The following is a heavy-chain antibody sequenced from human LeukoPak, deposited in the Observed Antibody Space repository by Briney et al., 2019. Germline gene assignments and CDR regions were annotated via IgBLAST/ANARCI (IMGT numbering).Heavy chain of an antibody. Sequence: SETLSLTCTVSAGSITNYYWSWIRQPAGKGLEWIGRIYTSGSTNYNPSLKSRVTMSVDTSKNQFSLKLSSVTAADTAVYYCARHGGWYPYFDNWGQGVLATVSS. CDR1: AGSITNYY. J-gene: IGHJ4*02. CDR2: IYTSGST. V-gene: IGHV4-4*07. D-gene: IGHD2-15*01. CDR3: ARHGGWYPYFDN.